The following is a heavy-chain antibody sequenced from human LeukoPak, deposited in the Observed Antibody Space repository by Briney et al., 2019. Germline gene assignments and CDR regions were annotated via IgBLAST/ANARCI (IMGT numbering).Heavy chain of an antibody. CDR1: GGSISSSSFY. Sequence: PSETLSLTCTVSGGSISSSSFYWGWIRQPPGKGLEWIGTIYYSGSTYYNPSLRSRVTISVDTSKNQFSLNLSSVTAADTAVYYCARRPSPGAFDIWGQGTMVTVSS. J-gene: IGHJ3*02. CDR2: IYYSGST. CDR3: ARRPSPGAFDI. V-gene: IGHV4-39*01. D-gene: IGHD3-10*01.